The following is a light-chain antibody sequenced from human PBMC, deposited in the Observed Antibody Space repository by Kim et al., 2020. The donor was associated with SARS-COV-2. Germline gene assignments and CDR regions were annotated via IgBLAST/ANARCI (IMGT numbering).Light chain of an antibody. CDR2: GAS. Sequence: DIQMTQSPSSLSASVGDRVIITCRASQGIRNSLAWYQQKPGNVPKLLIHGASILQSGVPSRFSGSGSGTDFTLTISSLQPDDFATYYCQEYDSGPRTFGGGTKVDIK. CDR3: QEYDSGPRT. J-gene: IGKJ4*01. CDR1: QGIRNS. V-gene: IGKV1-27*01.